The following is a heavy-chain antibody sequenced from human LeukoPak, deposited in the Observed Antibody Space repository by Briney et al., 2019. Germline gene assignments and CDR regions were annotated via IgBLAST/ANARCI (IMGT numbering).Heavy chain of an antibody. D-gene: IGHD3-10*01. V-gene: IGHV4-4*07. CDR2: TSSSGST. CDR1: GGSISSSC. J-gene: IGHJ6*02. Sequence: SETLSLTCTVSGGSISSSCWGWIRQPAGKGLEWIGRTSSSGSTKYNPSLRSRVSMSVDTSKNQFSLRLSSVTAADTAVYYCARAGESRKTMVRGVYYDYYGMDVWGQGTTVTVSS. CDR3: ARAGESRKTMVRGVYYDYYGMDV.